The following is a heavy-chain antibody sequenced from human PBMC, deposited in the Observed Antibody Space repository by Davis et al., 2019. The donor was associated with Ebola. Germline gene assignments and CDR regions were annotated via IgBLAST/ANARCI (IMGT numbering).Heavy chain of an antibody. D-gene: IGHD3-22*01. CDR3: ARAIYYYDSSGYSDY. J-gene: IGHJ4*02. CDR2: ISPFSGNT. CDR1: GYSFPNHD. V-gene: IGHV1-18*04. Sequence: ASVKVSCKASGYSFPNHDISWVRQAPGQGLEWMGWISPFSGNTLYAQKFQGRVTMTRDTSTSTVYMELSSLRSEDTAVYYCARAIYYYDSSGYSDYWGQGTLVTVSS.